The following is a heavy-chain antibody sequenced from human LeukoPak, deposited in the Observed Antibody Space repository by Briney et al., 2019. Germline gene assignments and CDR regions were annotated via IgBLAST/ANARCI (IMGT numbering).Heavy chain of an antibody. V-gene: IGHV3-74*01. CDR3: ASRYCSGGTCYLEY. D-gene: IGHD2-15*01. CDR1: GFTFRSYW. CDR2: INSDETYT. J-gene: IGHJ4*02. Sequence: GGSLRLSCAASGFTFRSYWMHWVRQAPAKGLVWVSRINSDETYTSFADSVKGRFTISRDNAKNTLELQMNSLRAEDAAVYYCASRYCSGGTCYLEYWGQGTLVTV.